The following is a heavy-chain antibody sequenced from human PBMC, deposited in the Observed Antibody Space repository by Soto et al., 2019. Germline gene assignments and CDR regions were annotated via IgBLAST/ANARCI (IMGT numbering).Heavy chain of an antibody. D-gene: IGHD6-13*01. CDR1: DGSISSSSYY. J-gene: IGHJ6*02. CDR3: ARGIAAAGTRRYYYYGMDV. CDR2: IYYSGST. V-gene: IGHV4-39*01. Sequence: TETLSLTCTVSDGSISSSSYYWGWIRQPPGKGLEWIGSIYYSGSTYYNPSLKSRVTISVDTSKNQFSLKLSSVTAADTAVYYCARGIAAAGTRRYYYYGMDVWGQGTTVT.